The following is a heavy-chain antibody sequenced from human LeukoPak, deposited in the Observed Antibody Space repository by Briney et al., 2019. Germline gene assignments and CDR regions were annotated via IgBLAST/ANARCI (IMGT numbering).Heavy chain of an antibody. CDR1: GGSISRYY. CDR2: IYTRGST. Sequence: KPSETLSLTCTVSGGSISRYYWSWIRQPAGKGLEWIGRIYTRGSTNYNPSLKSRVTMSVDTSKNQFSLKLSSVTAADTAVYYCARQWALGIPGEYNRFDPWGQGTLVTVSS. D-gene: IGHD7-27*01. CDR3: ARQWALGIPGEYNRFDP. V-gene: IGHV4-4*07. J-gene: IGHJ5*02.